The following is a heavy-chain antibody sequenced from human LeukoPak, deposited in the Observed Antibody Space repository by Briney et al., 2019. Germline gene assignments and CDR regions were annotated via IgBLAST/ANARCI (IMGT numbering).Heavy chain of an antibody. Sequence: ASVTVSCKASGYTFTGYYMHWVRQAPGQGLDWMGWINPNSGGTNYAQKFQGRVTMTRDTSISTAYMELSRLRSDDTAVYYCARGSGGAVAGIDYWGQGTLVTVSS. CDR1: GYTFTGYY. D-gene: IGHD6-19*01. V-gene: IGHV1-2*02. J-gene: IGHJ4*02. CDR3: ARGSGGAVAGIDY. CDR2: INPNSGGT.